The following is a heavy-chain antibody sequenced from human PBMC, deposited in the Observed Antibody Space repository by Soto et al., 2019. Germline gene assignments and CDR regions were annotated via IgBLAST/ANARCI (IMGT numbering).Heavy chain of an antibody. CDR3: ARSWNQIEWRAPGYGMDV. CDR2: ISGRGGDT. D-gene: IGHD1-1*01. J-gene: IGHJ6*02. Sequence: GGSLRLSCAASGFSFSNYAMSWFRQSPGKGLKWVSIISGRGGDTYSADSVKGRFTISRDNATNSLHLQTNSLTAEDTAVYYCARSWNQIEWRAPGYGMDVWGQGTTVTVSS. CDR1: GFSFSNYA. V-gene: IGHV3-23*01.